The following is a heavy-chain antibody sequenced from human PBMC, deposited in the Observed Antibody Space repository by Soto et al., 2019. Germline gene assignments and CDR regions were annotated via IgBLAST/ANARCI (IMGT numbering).Heavy chain of an antibody. D-gene: IGHD2-2*02. V-gene: IGHV3-30*18. CDR1: GFTFSSYG. CDR3: AKITPTINTGY. J-gene: IGHJ4*02. CDR2: ISYDGSNK. Sequence: QVQLVESGGGVVQPGRSLRLSCAASGFTFSSYGMHWVRQAPGKGLEWVAVISYDGSNKYYADSVKGRFTISRDNSKNTLYLQMNSLRAEDTAVYYCAKITPTINTGYWGQGPLVTFSS.